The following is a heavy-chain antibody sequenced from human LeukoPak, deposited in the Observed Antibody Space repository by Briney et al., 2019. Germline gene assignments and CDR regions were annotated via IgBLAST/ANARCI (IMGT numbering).Heavy chain of an antibody. D-gene: IGHD6-19*01. CDR3: ARNPSNTSGRYAYFDY. CDR2: ISAYNGDT. J-gene: IGHJ4*02. V-gene: IGHV1-18*01. Sequence: ASAKVSCKASGFTFNRYGISWVRQAPGQDLEWMGWISAYNGDTNYAQKFQGRVTMTTDTSTSTAYMELRSLISDDTAVYYCARNPSNTSGRYAYFDYWGQGTLVTVSS. CDR1: GFTFNRYG.